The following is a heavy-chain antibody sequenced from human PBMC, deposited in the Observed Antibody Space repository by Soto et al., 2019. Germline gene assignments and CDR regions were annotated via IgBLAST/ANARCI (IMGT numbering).Heavy chain of an antibody. CDR2: IIPILGIA. CDR3: ASERAPYCSSTSCYDLGGFDY. V-gene: IGHV1-69*02. Sequence: SVKVSCKASGGTFSSYTISWVRQAPGQGLEWMGRIIPILGIANYAQKFQGRVTITADKSTSTAYMELSSLRSEDTAVYYCASERAPYCSSTSCYDLGGFDYWGQGTLVTVSS. D-gene: IGHD2-2*01. CDR1: GGTFSSYT. J-gene: IGHJ4*02.